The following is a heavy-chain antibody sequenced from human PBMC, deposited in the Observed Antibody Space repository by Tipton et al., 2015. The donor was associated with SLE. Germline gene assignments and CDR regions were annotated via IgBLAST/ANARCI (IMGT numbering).Heavy chain of an antibody. CDR2: IYHNGAT. V-gene: IGHV4-59*01. CDR1: GVSISGYY. D-gene: IGHD6-6*01. CDR3: ARSTSRPSSYYFYGLDV. J-gene: IGHJ6*02. Sequence: LRLSCSVSGVSISGYYCSWIRQPPGKGLEWVGFIYHNGATKYNPSLKNRLSMSIDTSKNQFSLRLSSVTAADTAVYYCARSTSRPSSYYFYGLDVWGQGTTVTVSS.